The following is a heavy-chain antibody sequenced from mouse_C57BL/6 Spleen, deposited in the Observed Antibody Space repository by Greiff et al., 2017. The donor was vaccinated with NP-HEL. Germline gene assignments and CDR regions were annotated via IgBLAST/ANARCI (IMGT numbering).Heavy chain of an antibody. CDR2: ISDGGSYT. CDR1: GFTFSSYA. Sequence: EVKLVESGGGLVKPGGSLKLSCAASGFTFSSYAMSWVRQTPEKRLEWVATISDGGSYTYYPDNVKGRFTISRDNAKNNLYLQMSHLKSEDKAMYYCARDYYGSSYPHYWYFDVWGTGTTVTVSS. D-gene: IGHD1-1*01. J-gene: IGHJ1*03. V-gene: IGHV5-4*01. CDR3: ARDYYGSSYPHYWYFDV.